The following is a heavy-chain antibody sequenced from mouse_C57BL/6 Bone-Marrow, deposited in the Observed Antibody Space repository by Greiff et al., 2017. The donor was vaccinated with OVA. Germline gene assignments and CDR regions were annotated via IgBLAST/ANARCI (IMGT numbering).Heavy chain of an antibody. D-gene: IGHD2-3*01. CDR1: GYTFTDYE. V-gene: IGHV1-15*01. Sequence: QVQLKQSGAELVRPGASVTLSCKASGYTFTDYEMHWVKQTPVHGLEWIGAIDPETGGTAYNQKFKGKAILTADKSSSTAYMELRSLTSEDSAVYYCTREVYDGYYEGYWGQGTTLTVSS. CDR3: TREVYDGYYEGY. J-gene: IGHJ2*01. CDR2: IDPETGGT.